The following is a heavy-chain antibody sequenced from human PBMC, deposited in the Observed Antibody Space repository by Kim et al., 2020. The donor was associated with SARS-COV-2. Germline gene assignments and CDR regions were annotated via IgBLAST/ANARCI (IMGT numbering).Heavy chain of an antibody. CDR1: GFIFNTHS. V-gene: IGHV3-48*02. J-gene: IGHJ5*01. D-gene: IGHD2-21*02. Sequence: GGSLRLSCIVSGFIFNTHSMDWVRQAPGKGLEWISYISHTGSPTYYADSVKGRFTISRDDAKNSVYLQMNSLRDEDTALYYCVRTVGYCAGDCYRWFDS. CDR2: ISHTGSPT. CDR3: VRTVGYCAGDCYRWFDS.